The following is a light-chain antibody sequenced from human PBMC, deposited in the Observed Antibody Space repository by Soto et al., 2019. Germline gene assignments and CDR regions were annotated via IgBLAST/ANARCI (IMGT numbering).Light chain of an antibody. V-gene: IGKV3-20*01. J-gene: IGKJ4*01. CDR3: QQYGRSPST. Sequence: EIVLTQSPGTLSLSPGEGATLACRASQSLRSTYLAWYQQKPGQAPRLLIYDASNRATGIPARFSGSGSGTDFTLTISRLEPEDFAVYYCQQYGRSPSTFGGGTKVDIK. CDR2: DAS. CDR1: QSLRSTY.